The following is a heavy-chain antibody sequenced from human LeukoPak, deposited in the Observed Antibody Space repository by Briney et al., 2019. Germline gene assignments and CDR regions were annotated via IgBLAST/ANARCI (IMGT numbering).Heavy chain of an antibody. CDR1: GGTFSSYA. CDR3: AKTKGYSYAFDY. CDR2: IIPIFGTA. Sequence: GSSVKVSCKASGGTFSSYAISWVRQAPGQGLEWMGGIIPIFGTANYAQKFQGRVTITADKSTSTAYMELNSLRAEDTAVYYCAKTKGYSYAFDYWGQGTLVTVSS. V-gene: IGHV1-69*06. J-gene: IGHJ4*02. D-gene: IGHD5-18*01.